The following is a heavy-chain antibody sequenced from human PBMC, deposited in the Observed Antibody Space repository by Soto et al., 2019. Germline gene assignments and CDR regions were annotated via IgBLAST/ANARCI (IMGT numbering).Heavy chain of an antibody. D-gene: IGHD3-16*01. CDR1: GFTFSSYG. J-gene: IGHJ4*02. Sequence: QVQLVESGGGVVQPGRSLRLSCAASGFTFSSYGMHWVRQAPGKGLEWVAVISYDGSNKYYADSVKGRFTISRDNSKNTLYLQMNSLRAEDTAVHYCAKFAGGGYWGQGTLVTVSS. V-gene: IGHV3-30*18. CDR3: AKFAGGGY. CDR2: ISYDGSNK.